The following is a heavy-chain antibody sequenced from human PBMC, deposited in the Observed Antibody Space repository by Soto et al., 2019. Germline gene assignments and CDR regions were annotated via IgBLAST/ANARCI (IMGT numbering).Heavy chain of an antibody. V-gene: IGHV3-33*04. D-gene: IGHD3-10*01. CDR2: IWYDGSNQ. Sequence: GGSLRLSCAPSGFTFSTYGMHWVRQAPGKGLEWVAVIWYDGSNQYYADSVKGRFTISRDNSKNMLYLQMNSLRAEDTAVYYCARDLGAFNYGSAYFDYWGQGTPVTVSS. CDR3: ARDLGAFNYGSAYFDY. J-gene: IGHJ4*02. CDR1: GFTFSTYG.